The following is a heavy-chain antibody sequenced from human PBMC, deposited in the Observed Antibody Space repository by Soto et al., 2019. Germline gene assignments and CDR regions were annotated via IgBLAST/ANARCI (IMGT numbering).Heavy chain of an antibody. CDR3: ARINPPVGRGFDY. Sequence: SQTLSLTCAISGDSVSSNNVVWNWIRQSPSRGLEWLGRTYYRSKWYNDYAVSVKSRITINPDTSKNQFSLQLNSVTPEDTAVYYCARINPPVGRGFDYWGQGTPVTVSS. J-gene: IGHJ4*02. CDR2: TYYRSKWYN. D-gene: IGHD1-26*01. V-gene: IGHV6-1*01. CDR1: GDSVSSNNVV.